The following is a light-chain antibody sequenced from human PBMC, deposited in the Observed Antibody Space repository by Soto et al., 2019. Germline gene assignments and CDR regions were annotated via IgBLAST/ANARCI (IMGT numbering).Light chain of an antibody. CDR2: DVS. V-gene: IGLV2-14*01. CDR3: SSYTSSSTVV. Sequence: SALTQHASVSGSPGRSITISCTGTSSDVGGYNNVSWYQQHPGKAPKLMIYDVSNRPSGVSNRFSGSKSGNTASLTISGLQAEDEADYYCSSYTSSSTVVFGGGTQLTVL. J-gene: IGLJ2*01. CDR1: SSDVGGYNN.